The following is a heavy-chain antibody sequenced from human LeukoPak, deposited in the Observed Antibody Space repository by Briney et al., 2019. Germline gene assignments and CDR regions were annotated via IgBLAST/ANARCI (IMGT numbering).Heavy chain of an antibody. CDR1: GFTFRSHA. V-gene: IGHV3-30-3*01. Sequence: GGSLRLSCVASGFTFRSHAMHWVRQAPGKGLEWVIVISSDGTNKYYADSVKGRFTVSRDNSKNTMYLQMNSLRDKDTAIYYGGTDLTTLEHLGYYYNMDVWGQGTTVTVSS. J-gene: IGHJ6*02. CDR2: ISSDGTNK. CDR3: GTDLTTLEHLGYYYNMDV. D-gene: IGHD2-15*01.